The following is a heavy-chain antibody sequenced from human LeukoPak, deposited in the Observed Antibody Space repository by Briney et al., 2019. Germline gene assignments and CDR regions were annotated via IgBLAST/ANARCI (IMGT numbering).Heavy chain of an antibody. D-gene: IGHD1-14*01. J-gene: IGHJ4*02. CDR3: ARGPTGGFDY. Sequence: GGSLRLSCAASGFTFTSYAMNWVRQAPGKGLEWVSSISSSSSYIYYADSVKGRFTTSRDNAKNSLYLQMNSLRAEDTAVYYCARGPTGGFDYWGQGTLVTVSS. V-gene: IGHV3-21*01. CDR2: ISSSSSYI. CDR1: GFTFTSYA.